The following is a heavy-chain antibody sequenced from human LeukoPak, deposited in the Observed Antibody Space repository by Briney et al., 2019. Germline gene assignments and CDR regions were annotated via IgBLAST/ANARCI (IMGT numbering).Heavy chain of an antibody. CDR1: GYSFTNYW. D-gene: IGHD3-22*01. CDR2: FYPGDSDT. Sequence: GESLKISCKGSGYSFTNYWIGWVRQMPGKGLEWMGIFYPGDSDTRYSPSFQGQVTISADKSITTAYLQWSSLKASDTAMYYSARPYYYDSSGYYPSGGYYFDYWGQGTLVTVSS. J-gene: IGHJ4*02. CDR3: ARPYYYDSSGYYPSGGYYFDY. V-gene: IGHV5-51*01.